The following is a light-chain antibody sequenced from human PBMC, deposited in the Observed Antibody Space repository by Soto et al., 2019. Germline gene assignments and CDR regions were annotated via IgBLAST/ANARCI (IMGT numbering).Light chain of an antibody. V-gene: IGLV2-14*01. CDR3: SLYTSSSTLV. J-gene: IGLJ2*01. CDR1: SSDVGGYNY. CDR2: DVS. Sequence: QSVLTQPASVSGSPGQSISISCTGTSSDVGGYNYVSWDQQHPGKAPKLMIYDVSNRPSGVSNRFSGSKSGNTASLTISGLQAEDEADYYCSLYTSSSTLVFGGGTKLTVL.